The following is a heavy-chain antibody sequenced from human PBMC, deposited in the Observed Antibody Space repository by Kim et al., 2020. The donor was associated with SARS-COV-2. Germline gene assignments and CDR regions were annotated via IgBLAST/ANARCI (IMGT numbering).Heavy chain of an antibody. V-gene: IGHV1-2*02. D-gene: IGHD1-26*01. J-gene: IGHJ4*02. Sequence: NYPQEFQGRITMTRDTSASTVYMELGNLTSDDTALYYCARQGRTTGSYSYWGQGTLVTVSS. CDR3: ARQGRTTGSYSY.